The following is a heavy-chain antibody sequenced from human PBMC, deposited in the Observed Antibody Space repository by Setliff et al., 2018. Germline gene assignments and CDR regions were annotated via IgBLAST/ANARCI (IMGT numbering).Heavy chain of an antibody. CDR1: GGTFSSSG. D-gene: IGHD3-10*01. J-gene: IGHJ3*02. CDR3: ARDLNRWFGEFAFDI. V-gene: IGHV1-69*13. CDR2: FIPILGAT. Sequence: WASVKVSCKSSGGTFSSSGITWVRQAPGQGLQWLGRFIPILGATNYAQNFQGRVTITADESTSTGYMELRSLRSGDTAVYYCARDLNRWFGEFAFDIWGQGTMVTVS.